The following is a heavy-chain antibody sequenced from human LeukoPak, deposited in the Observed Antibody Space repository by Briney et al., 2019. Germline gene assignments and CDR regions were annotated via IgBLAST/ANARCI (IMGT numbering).Heavy chain of an antibody. CDR3: ARVSGLRFLEWFYYYYGMDV. Sequence: ASVKVSCKASGYTFTSYGISWVRQAPGQGLEWMGWISAYNGNTNYAQKLQGRVTMTTDTSTSTAYMELRSLRSDDTAVYYCARVSGLRFLEWFYYYYGMDVWGQGTTVTVSS. V-gene: IGHV1-18*01. CDR2: ISAYNGNT. CDR1: GYTFTSYG. J-gene: IGHJ6*02. D-gene: IGHD3-3*01.